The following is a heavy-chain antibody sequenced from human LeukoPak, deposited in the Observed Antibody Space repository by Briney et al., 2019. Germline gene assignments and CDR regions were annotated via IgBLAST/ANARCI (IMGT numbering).Heavy chain of an antibody. CDR1: GFTFSSYA. CDR3: AKDLVSLKGGLFDY. V-gene: IGHV3-23*01. D-gene: IGHD3/OR15-3a*01. J-gene: IGHJ4*02. CDR2: ISGSDGST. Sequence: GGSLRLSCAASGFTFSSYAMSWVRQAPGKGLEWASGISGSDGSTNYADSVKGRFTISRDNSKNTLYLQMNSLRAEDTAVYYCAKDLVSLKGGLFDYWGRGTLVTVSS.